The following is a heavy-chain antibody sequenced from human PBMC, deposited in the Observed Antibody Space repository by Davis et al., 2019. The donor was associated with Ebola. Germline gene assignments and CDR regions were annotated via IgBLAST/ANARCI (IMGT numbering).Heavy chain of an antibody. CDR1: GFTFSGSA. CDR3: TGSMRGIDY. Sequence: GGSLRLSCAASGFTFSGSALHWVRQASGKGLEWVGRIRSKANSYATAYAASVKGRFTISRDDSKNTAYLQMNSLKTEDTAVYYCTGSMRGIDYWGQGTLVTVSS. CDR2: IRSKANSYAT. D-gene: IGHD2-8*01. V-gene: IGHV3-73*01. J-gene: IGHJ4*02.